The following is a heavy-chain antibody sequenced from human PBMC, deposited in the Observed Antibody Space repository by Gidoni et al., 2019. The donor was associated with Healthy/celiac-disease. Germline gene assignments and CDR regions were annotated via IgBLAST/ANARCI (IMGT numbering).Heavy chain of an antibody. V-gene: IGHV3-11*01. D-gene: IGHD2-2*01. J-gene: IGHJ5*02. CDR3: ARYIVVIPAANNWFDP. CDR2: ISSSGSTI. CDR1: GSTFSDYY. Sequence: QVQLVESGGGLVKPGGSLRLSCAASGSTFSDYYMSWIRQAPGKGLEWVSYISSSGSTIYYADSVKGRFTISRDNAKNSLYLQRNSLRAEDTAVYYCARYIVVIPAANNWFDPWGQGTLVTVSS.